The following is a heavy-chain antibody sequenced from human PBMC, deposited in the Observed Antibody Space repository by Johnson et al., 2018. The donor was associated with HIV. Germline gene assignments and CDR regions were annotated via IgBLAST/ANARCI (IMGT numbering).Heavy chain of an antibody. V-gene: IGHV3-30*02. CDR1: GFTFSSYG. CDR3: AKDKLKTTDDAFDI. CDR2: IRYDGSNK. J-gene: IGHJ3*02. D-gene: IGHD4-17*01. Sequence: QVQLVESGGGVVQPGGSLRLSCAASGFTFSSYGMHWVRQAPGKGLEWVAFIRYDGSNKYYADSVTGRFTISRDNSKNTLYLQMNSLRAEDRAVYYCAKDKLKTTDDAFDIWGQGTMVTVSS.